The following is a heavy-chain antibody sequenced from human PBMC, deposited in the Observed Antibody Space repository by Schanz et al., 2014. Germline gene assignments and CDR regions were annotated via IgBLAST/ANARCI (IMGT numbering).Heavy chain of an antibody. D-gene: IGHD4-17*01. CDR2: IYGGGIT. CDR3: AKDPHRDYGGKPQAFDI. J-gene: IGHJ3*02. CDR1: GFTFSYYS. V-gene: IGHV3-66*01. Sequence: EVQLLESGGGLVQPGGSLRLSCAASGFTFSYYSLNWVRQAPGKGLEWVSVIYGGGITYYADSVKGRFTISRDSSRNTLYLKMNSLRAEDTAVYYCAKDPHRDYGGKPQAFDIWGQGTMVTVSS.